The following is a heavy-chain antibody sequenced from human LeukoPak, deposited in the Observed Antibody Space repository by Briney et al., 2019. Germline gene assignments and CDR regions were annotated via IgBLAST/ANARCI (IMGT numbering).Heavy chain of an antibody. Sequence: PGGSLRLSCAASGFTFSSYWMSWVRQAPGKGLEWVANIKQDGSEKYYVDSVKGRFTISRDNSKNTLYLQMNSLRAEDTAVYYCAKEKVAVADDPRVYYFDYWGQGTLVTVSS. D-gene: IGHD6-19*01. CDR2: IKQDGSEK. J-gene: IGHJ4*02. V-gene: IGHV3-7*01. CDR3: AKEKVAVADDPRVYYFDY. CDR1: GFTFSSYW.